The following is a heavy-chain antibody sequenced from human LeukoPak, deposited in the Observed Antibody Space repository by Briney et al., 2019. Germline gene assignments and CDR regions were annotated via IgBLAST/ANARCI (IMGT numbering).Heavy chain of an antibody. V-gene: IGHV1-2*02. CDR2: INPNSGGT. Sequence: GASVKVSCKASVYTFTGDYMHCVRQAPGQGLEWMGWINPNSGGTNYAQKFQGRVTITRDTATSTAYMELSRLESDDTAVYYCARERGSYGAFDIWGQGTMVTVSS. CDR3: ARERGSYGAFDI. CDR1: VYTFTGDY. J-gene: IGHJ3*02. D-gene: IGHD1-26*01.